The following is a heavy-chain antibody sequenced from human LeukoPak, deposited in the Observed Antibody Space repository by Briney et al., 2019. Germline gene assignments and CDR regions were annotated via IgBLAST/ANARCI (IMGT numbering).Heavy chain of an antibody. CDR3: EVCSSTSPTVNDTPYDY. V-gene: IGHV1-69*13. CDR1: GYTFTSYG. J-gene: IGHJ4*02. D-gene: IGHD2-2*01. CDR2: IIPTFGTA. Sequence: GASVKVSCKASGYTFTSYGISWVRQAPGQGLEWMGGIIPTFGTANYAQKFQGRVTITADESTSTAYMELSSQRSEDTAVYYCEVCSSTSPTVNDTPYDYWGQGTLVTVSS.